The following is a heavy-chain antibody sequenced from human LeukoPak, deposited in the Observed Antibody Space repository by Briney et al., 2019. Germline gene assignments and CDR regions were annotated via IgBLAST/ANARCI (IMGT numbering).Heavy chain of an antibody. CDR2: INQDGSEK. J-gene: IGHJ6*03. Sequence: GGSLRLSCAASGFTFSNYWMSWVRQAPGKGLEWVANINQDGSEKSYVDSVKGRFTISRDNAKNSLYLQMNSLRAEDTAVYYCARDLFYGSGSYYPNFYYYYYMDVWGKGTTVTISS. CDR1: GFTFSNYW. D-gene: IGHD3-10*01. V-gene: IGHV3-7*01. CDR3: ARDLFYGSGSYYPNFYYYYYMDV.